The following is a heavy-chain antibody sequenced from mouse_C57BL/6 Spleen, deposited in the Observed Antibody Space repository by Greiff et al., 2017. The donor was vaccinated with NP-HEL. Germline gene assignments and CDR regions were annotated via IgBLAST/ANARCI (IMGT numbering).Heavy chain of an antibody. Sequence: DVHLVESGGGLVKPGGSLKLSCAASGFTFSSYAMSWVRQTPEKRLEWVATISDGGSYTYYPDNVKGRFTISRDNAKNNLYLQMSHLKSEDTAMYYCARDNEYGAWFAYWRQGTLVTVSA. CDR3: ARDNEYGAWFAY. CDR2: ISDGGSYT. CDR1: GFTFSSYA. D-gene: IGHD2-10*02. V-gene: IGHV5-4*01. J-gene: IGHJ3*01.